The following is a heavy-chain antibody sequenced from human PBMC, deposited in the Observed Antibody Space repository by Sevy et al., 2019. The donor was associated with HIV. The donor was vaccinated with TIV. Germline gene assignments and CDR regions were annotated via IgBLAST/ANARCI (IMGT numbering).Heavy chain of an antibody. CDR2: ISAYNGNT. CDR1: GYTFTSYG. D-gene: IGHD2-15*01. Sequence: ASVKVSCKASGYTFTSYGISWVRQAPGQGLEWMGWISAYNGNTNYAQKLQGRVTMTTDTSTSTAYMELRSLGSDDTAVYYCARGDSELVAPYYMDVWGKGTTVTVSS. J-gene: IGHJ6*03. CDR3: ARGDSELVAPYYMDV. V-gene: IGHV1-18*01.